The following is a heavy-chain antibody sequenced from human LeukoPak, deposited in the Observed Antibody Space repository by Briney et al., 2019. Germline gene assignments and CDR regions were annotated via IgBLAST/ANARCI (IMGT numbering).Heavy chain of an antibody. CDR2: ISGSGGST. CDR1: GFTFSSYA. D-gene: IGHD3-10*01. Sequence: GGSLRLSCAASGFTFSSYAMSWVRQAPGKGLEWVSAISGSGGSTYYADSVKGRFTISRDNSKNTLYLQMNSLRAEDTAVYYCAKATLLRFGEFPFDYWGQGTLVTVSS. V-gene: IGHV3-23*01. CDR3: AKATLLRFGEFPFDY. J-gene: IGHJ4*02.